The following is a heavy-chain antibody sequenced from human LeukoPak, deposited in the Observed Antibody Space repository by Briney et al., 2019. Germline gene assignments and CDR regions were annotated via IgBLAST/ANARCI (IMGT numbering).Heavy chain of an antibody. CDR2: TYYRSKWYN. CDR1: GDSVSSNSAA. J-gene: IGHJ3*02. V-gene: IGHV6-1*01. D-gene: IGHD6-6*01. Sequence: SQTLSLTCAISGDSVSSNSAAWNWIRQPPSRGLEWLGRTYYRSKWYNDYAVSVKSRITINPDTSKNQFSLQLNSVTPEDTAVYYCVRRQVYSSSYAFDIWGQGTMVTVSS. CDR3: VRRQVYSSSYAFDI.